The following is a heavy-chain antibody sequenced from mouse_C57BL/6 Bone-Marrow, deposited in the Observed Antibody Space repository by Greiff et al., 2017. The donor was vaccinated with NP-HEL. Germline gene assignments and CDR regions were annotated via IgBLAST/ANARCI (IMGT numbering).Heavy chain of an antibody. V-gene: IGHV1-82*01. CDR3: ARTAYYSNYVAMDY. J-gene: IGHJ4*01. CDR2: IYPGDGDT. D-gene: IGHD2-5*01. Sequence: QVQLQQSGPELVKPGASVKISCKASGYAFSSSWMNWVKQRPGKGLEWIGRIYPGDGDTNYNGKFKGKATLTADKSSSTAYMQLSSLTSEDSAVYFCARTAYYSNYVAMDYWGQGTSVTVSS. CDR1: GYAFSSSW.